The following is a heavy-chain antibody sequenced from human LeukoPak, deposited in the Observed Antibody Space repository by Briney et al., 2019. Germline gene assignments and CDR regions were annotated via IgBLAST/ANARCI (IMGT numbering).Heavy chain of an antibody. Sequence: PSETLSLTCTVSGGSNSSYYWSWIRQSPVKGLEWIGYIFPSGSAFYNPSLESRVTISLDTSENQFSLTLSSVTAADTAVYYCARRNHYFYYMDVWGKGTTVTVSS. J-gene: IGHJ6*03. V-gene: IGHV4-4*09. CDR2: IFPSGSA. CDR1: GGSNSSYY. CDR3: ARRNHYFYYMDV.